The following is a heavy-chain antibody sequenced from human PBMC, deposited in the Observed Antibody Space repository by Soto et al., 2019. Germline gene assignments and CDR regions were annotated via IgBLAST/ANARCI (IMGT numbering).Heavy chain of an antibody. D-gene: IGHD2-15*01. CDR1: GYSFSSLG. J-gene: IGHJ4*02. Sequence: QVQLVQSGAEVKKPGAAVKVSCKASGYSFSSLGMHWVRQAPGQRPEWMGWINAGNGNKKYSQKYQGRVTMTRDTSASTAYMELSRLTTEDTAVYYCTNSYCSSVSCLGNYWGQGTLVIVTS. CDR2: INAGNGNK. V-gene: IGHV1-3*01. CDR3: TNSYCSSVSCLGNY.